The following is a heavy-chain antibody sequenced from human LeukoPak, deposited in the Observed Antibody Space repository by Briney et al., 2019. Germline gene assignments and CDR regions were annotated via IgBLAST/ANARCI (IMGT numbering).Heavy chain of an antibody. Sequence: GASVKVSCKASGYTFTGYYMHWVRQAPGQGLEWMGWINPNSGGTSYAQKFQGRVTMTRDTSISTAYMELSRLRSDDTAVYYCARTGYCSGGSCYGTVGYWGQGTLVTVSS. J-gene: IGHJ4*02. V-gene: IGHV1-2*02. D-gene: IGHD2-15*01. CDR2: INPNSGGT. CDR1: GYTFTGYY. CDR3: ARTGYCSGGSCYGTVGY.